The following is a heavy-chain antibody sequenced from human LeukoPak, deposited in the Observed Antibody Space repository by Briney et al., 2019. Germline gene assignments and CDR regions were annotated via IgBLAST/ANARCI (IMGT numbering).Heavy chain of an antibody. V-gene: IGHV1-2*02. D-gene: IGHD3-22*01. CDR1: GYTFTSYY. Sequence: ASVKVSCKASGYTFTSYYMHWVRQAPGQGLEWMGWINPKSGGTNYAQKFQGRVTMTRDTSISTAYMELSRLRSDDTAVYYCARPYDSSGYYYFDYWGQGTLVTVSS. J-gene: IGHJ4*02. CDR3: ARPYDSSGYYYFDY. CDR2: INPKSGGT.